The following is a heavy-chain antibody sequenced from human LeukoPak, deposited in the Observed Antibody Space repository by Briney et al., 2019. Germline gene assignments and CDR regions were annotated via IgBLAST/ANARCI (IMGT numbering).Heavy chain of an antibody. Sequence: SETLSLTCTVSGYSISSGYYWGWIRQPAGKGLEWIGRIYTSGSTNYNPSLKSRVTISVDTSKNQFSLKLSSVTAADTAVYYAPRSHYDIFSGWGRVFDYWGQGTLVTVSS. CDR1: GYSISSGYY. V-gene: IGHV4-61*02. CDR2: IYTSGST. J-gene: IGHJ4*02. CDR3: PRSHYDIFSGWGRVFDY. D-gene: IGHD3-9*01.